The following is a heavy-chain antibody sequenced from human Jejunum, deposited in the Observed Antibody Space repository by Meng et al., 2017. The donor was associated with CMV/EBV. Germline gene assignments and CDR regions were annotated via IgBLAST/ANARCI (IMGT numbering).Heavy chain of an antibody. J-gene: IGHJ4*02. D-gene: IGHD6-19*01. Sequence: LTFGDYAMSWVRQAPGKGLEWVGFIRSKAYGGTTEYAASVKGRFTISRDDSKSIAYLQMNSLKTEDTAVYYCTTNNKNSSGWYLAYWGQGTLVTVSS. CDR3: TTNNKNSSGWYLAY. CDR2: IRSKAYGGTT. CDR1: LTFGDYA. V-gene: IGHV3-49*04.